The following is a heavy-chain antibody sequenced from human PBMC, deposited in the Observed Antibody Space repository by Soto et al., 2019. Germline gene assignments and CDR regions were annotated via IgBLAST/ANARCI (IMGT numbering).Heavy chain of an antibody. J-gene: IGHJ4*02. Sequence: SETLSFTCTVSGGSVSSYYWSWIRQPPGKGLEWIGYIYYSGSTNYNPSLKSRVTISADTSKNQVSLKLTSVTAADTAVYYCARDHPHSYGIYYFDYWGQGTLVTVSS. CDR2: IYYSGST. CDR1: GGSVSSYY. D-gene: IGHD5-18*01. CDR3: ARDHPHSYGIYYFDY. V-gene: IGHV4-59*02.